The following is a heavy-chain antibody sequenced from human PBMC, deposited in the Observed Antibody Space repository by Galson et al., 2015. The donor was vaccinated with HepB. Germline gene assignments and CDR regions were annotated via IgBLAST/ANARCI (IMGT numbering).Heavy chain of an antibody. CDR1: GFTFSSYW. V-gene: IGHV3-7*01. CDR2: IKQDGSEK. J-gene: IGHJ4*02. D-gene: IGHD3-10*01. CDR3: ARARTVTWFGEFTDPGRFDY. Sequence: SLRLSCAASGFTFSSYWMSWVRQAPGKGLEWVANIKQDGSEKYYVDSVKGRFTISRDNAKNSLYLQMNSLRAEDTAVYYCARARTVTWFGEFTDPGRFDYWGQGTLVTVSS.